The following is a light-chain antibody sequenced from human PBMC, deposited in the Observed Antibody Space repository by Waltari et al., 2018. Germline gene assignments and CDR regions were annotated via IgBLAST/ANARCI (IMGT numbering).Light chain of an antibody. V-gene: IGKV3-15*01. CDR2: DIS. J-gene: IGKJ4*01. Sequence: ETVLTQSPVTLSVSPGERVALSCRASQGVRGFLAWYQQKPGQAPRLLVYDISPRATGIPARFSGSGSETEFTLTISGLQSEDFAVYYCQQYGSWPLTFGGGTKVDLK. CDR1: QGVRGF. CDR3: QQYGSWPLT.